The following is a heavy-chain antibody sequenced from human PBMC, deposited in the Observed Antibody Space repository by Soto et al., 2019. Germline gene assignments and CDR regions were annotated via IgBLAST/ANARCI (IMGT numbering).Heavy chain of an antibody. CDR2: IIPIFGTA. Sequence: SVKVSCKASGGTFSSYAISWVRQAPGQGLEWMGGIIPIFGTANYAQKYQGRVTITADESTSTAYMELSSLRSEDTAVYYCARIRRDGYNYRDYYYYGMDVWGQGTTVTVSS. D-gene: IGHD5-12*01. V-gene: IGHV1-69*13. CDR3: ARIRRDGYNYRDYYYYGMDV. J-gene: IGHJ6*02. CDR1: GGTFSSYA.